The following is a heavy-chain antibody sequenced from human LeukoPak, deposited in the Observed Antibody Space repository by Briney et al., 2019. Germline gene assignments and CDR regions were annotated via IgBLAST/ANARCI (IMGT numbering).Heavy chain of an antibody. CDR2: IIPIFGTA. J-gene: IGHJ4*02. D-gene: IGHD3-22*01. Sequence: SVKVSCKASGGTFSSYAISWVRQAPGQGLEWMGGIIPIFGTANYAQKFQGRVTITTDESTSTAYMELSSLRSEDTAVYYCAATYCYDSSGYYRLHYWGQGTLVTVSS. CDR1: GGTFSSYA. CDR3: AATYCYDSSGYYRLHY. V-gene: IGHV1-69*05.